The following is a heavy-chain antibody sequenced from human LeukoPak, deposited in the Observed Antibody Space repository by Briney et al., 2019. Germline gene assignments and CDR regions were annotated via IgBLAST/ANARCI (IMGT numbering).Heavy chain of an antibody. J-gene: IGHJ4*02. CDR1: GFTFSSYC. V-gene: IGHV3-7*01. D-gene: IGHD3-10*01. CDR3: ARYGLLLFGEFSKDFDY. CDR2: IKQDGSEK. Sequence: GGSLRLSCAASGFTFSSYCMSWVRQAPGKGLEWVANIKQDGSEKYYVDSVKGRFTISRDNAKNSLYLQMNSLRAEDTAVYYCARYGLLLFGEFSKDFDYWGQGTLVTVSS.